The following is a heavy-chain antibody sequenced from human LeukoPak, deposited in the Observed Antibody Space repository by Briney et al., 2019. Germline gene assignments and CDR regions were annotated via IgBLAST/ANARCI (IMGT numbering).Heavy chain of an antibody. Sequence: SETLSLTCTVSGGSIGSYYWNWIRQAPGKGLEWIGYIHYSGSTNHNSSLKSRVTISVDTSKNQFSLKLSSVTAADTAVYYCARVGSYYNYYYGMDVWGQGTTVTVSS. J-gene: IGHJ6*02. D-gene: IGHD2-15*01. V-gene: IGHV4-59*08. CDR3: ARVGSYYNYYYGMDV. CDR2: IHYSGST. CDR1: GGSIGSYY.